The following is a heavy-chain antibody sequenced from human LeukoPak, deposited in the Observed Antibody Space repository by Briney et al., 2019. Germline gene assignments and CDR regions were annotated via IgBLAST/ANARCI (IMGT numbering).Heavy chain of an antibody. CDR3: TTAGNGGSYWMND. Sequence: PGGSLRLSCAASGFTFSNAWMSWVRQAPGKGLEWVGRIKSKADGGTTDYAAPVKGRFTISRDDSKNTLYLQMNSLKTEDTAVYYCTTAGNGGSYWMNDWGQGTLVTVSS. CDR2: IKSKADGGTT. V-gene: IGHV3-15*01. J-gene: IGHJ4*02. D-gene: IGHD1-26*01. CDR1: GFTFSNAW.